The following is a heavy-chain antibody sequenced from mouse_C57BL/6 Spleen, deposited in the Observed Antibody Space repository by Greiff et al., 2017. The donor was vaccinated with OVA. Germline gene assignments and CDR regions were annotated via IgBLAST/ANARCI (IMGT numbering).Heavy chain of an antibody. CDR1: GFTFSSYA. Sequence: EVQLVESGDGLVKPGGSLKLSCAASGFTFSSYAMSWVRQTPEKRLEWVAYISSGGDYIYYADTVKGRFTISRDNAKNTLYLQMSSLKSEDTAMYYCAREANEGYFDYWGQGTTLTVSS. CDR3: AREANEGYFDY. V-gene: IGHV5S21*01. J-gene: IGHJ2*01. CDR2: ISSGGDYI.